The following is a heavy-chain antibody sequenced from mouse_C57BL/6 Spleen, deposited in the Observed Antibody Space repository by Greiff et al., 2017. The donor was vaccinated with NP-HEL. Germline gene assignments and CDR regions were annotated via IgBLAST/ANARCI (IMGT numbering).Heavy chain of an antibody. CDR3: ARGQLRLQAYAMDY. V-gene: IGHV1-50*01. CDR1: GYTFTSYW. D-gene: IGHD3-2*02. Sequence: QVQLQQPGAELVKPGASVKLSCKASGYTFTSYWMQWVKQRPGQGLEWIGEIDPSDSYTNYNQKFKGKATLTVDTSSSTAYMQLSSLTSEDSAVYYCARGQLRLQAYAMDYWGQGTSVTVSS. J-gene: IGHJ4*01. CDR2: IDPSDSYT.